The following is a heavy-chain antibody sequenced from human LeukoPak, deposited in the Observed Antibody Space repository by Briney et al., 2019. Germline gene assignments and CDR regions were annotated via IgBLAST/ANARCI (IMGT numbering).Heavy chain of an antibody. D-gene: IGHD4-17*01. CDR2: INAGNDNT. CDR1: GYTLTNYA. Sequence: ASVKVSCKASGYTLTNYAMHWVRQAPGQSLEWMGWINAGNDNTKYSQKFQGRVTITRDTSASTAYMELSSLRSEDTAVYYCARSDYGDSDDAFDIWGQGTMVTVSS. CDR3: ARSDYGDSDDAFDI. J-gene: IGHJ3*02. V-gene: IGHV1-3*01.